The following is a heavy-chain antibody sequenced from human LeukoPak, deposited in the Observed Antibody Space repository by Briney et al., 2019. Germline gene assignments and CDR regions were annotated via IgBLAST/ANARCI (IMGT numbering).Heavy chain of an antibody. CDR3: AREVPYDFWSGYYNPNYFDY. Sequence: ASVKVSCKASGYTFTGYYMHWVRQAPGQGLEWMGWINPNSGGTNYAQKFQGRVTMTRDTSISTAYMELSRLRSDDTAVYYCAREVPYDFWSGYYNPNYFDYWGQGTLVTVSS. J-gene: IGHJ4*02. CDR2: INPNSGGT. V-gene: IGHV1-2*02. D-gene: IGHD3-3*01. CDR1: GYTFTGYY.